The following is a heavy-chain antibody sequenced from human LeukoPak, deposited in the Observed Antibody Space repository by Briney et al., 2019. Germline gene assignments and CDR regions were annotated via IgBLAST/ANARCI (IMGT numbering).Heavy chain of an antibody. V-gene: IGHV1-18*01. Sequence: ASVKVSCKASGYTFTSYAMNWVRQAPGQGLEWMGWISAYNGNTNYAQKLQGRVTMTTDTSTSTAYMELRSLRSDDTAVYYCARDGAGVRSPYWGQGTLVTVSS. J-gene: IGHJ4*02. CDR1: GYTFTSYA. D-gene: IGHD1-14*01. CDR2: ISAYNGNT. CDR3: ARDGAGVRSPY.